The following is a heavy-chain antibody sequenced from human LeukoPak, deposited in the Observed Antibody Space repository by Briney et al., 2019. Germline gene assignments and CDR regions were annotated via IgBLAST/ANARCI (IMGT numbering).Heavy chain of an antibody. D-gene: IGHD6-19*01. CDR1: GFTFSSYW. Sequence: GGSLRLSCAASGFTFSSYWMSWVRQAPGKGLEGVANIKQDGSEKYYVDSVKGRFNISRDNAKNSLYLQMNSLRAEDTAVYYCATEDRSGWAFEYWGQGPLVPVSS. CDR2: IKQDGSEK. J-gene: IGHJ4*02. V-gene: IGHV3-7*01. CDR3: ATEDRSGWAFEY.